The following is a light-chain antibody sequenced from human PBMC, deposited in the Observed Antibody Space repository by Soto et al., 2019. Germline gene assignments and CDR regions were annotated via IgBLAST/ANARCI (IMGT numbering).Light chain of an antibody. J-gene: IGLJ1*01. Sequence: QSALTQPASVSGSPGQSITISCTGTSSDVGGYNYVSWYQQHPGKAPKLMIYDVTNRPSGVSNRFSGSKSGNTASLTISGLQAEDEAEYYCSSYRSSNTFYVFGTGTKLTVL. CDR1: SSDVGGYNY. CDR2: DVT. CDR3: SSYRSSNTFYV. V-gene: IGLV2-14*01.